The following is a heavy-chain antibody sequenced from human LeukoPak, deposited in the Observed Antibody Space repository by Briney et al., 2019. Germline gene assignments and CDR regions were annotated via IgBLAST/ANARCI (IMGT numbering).Heavy chain of an antibody. CDR1: GYTFTNFD. CDR3: ARGPQWRGDYYYIDV. V-gene: IGHV1-8*01. D-gene: IGHD6-19*01. J-gene: IGHJ6*03. CDR2: MNPNSGNT. Sequence: GASVKVSCKASGYTFTNFDINWVRQATGQGLEWMGWMNPNSGNTGYAQKFQGRVTMTMNTSITKAYMELSSLISEDTAVYYCARGPQWRGDYYYIDVWGRGTTVTVSS.